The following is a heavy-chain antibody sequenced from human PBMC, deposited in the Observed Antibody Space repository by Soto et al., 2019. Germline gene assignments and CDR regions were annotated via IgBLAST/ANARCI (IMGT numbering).Heavy chain of an antibody. D-gene: IGHD3-10*01. J-gene: IGHJ4*02. Sequence: QVQLQQWGAGLLKPSETLSLTCAVYGGSFSGYYWSWIRQPPGKGLEWIGEINHSGSTNYNPSLKSRVTISVDTSKNQFSLKLSSVTAADTAVDYCARVLGARGFDYWGQGTLVTVSS. CDR3: ARVLGARGFDY. CDR2: INHSGST. CDR1: GGSFSGYY. V-gene: IGHV4-34*01.